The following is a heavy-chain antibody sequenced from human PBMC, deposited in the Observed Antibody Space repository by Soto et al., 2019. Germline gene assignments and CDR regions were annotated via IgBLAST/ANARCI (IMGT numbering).Heavy chain of an antibody. CDR3: AKDRVIFGEVIEPHH. Sequence: GGSLRLSCSPSGFGFNSYGMSWVRQALGKGLEWVSAIDSSGGSTYYAESVKGRFTVSRDKSKSTLYLQMNSLGAGDTAVYYCAKDRVIFGEVIEPHHWGQGTLVTVSS. CDR2: IDSSGGST. CDR1: GFGFNSYG. J-gene: IGHJ4*02. D-gene: IGHD3-3*01. V-gene: IGHV3-23*01.